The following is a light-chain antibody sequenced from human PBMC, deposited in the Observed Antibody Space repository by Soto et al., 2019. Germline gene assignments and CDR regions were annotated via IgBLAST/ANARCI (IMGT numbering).Light chain of an antibody. CDR2: GAS. Sequence: EIMLTQSPCTLCLSPGERATLSCGASQTVSSSYLAWYRQKPGQAPSLLIYGASSRATGIPDRFIGSGSATNFPPTIISLQAEDVVVYYCHQWSSSRHTFDRGTKVDIK. CDR3: HQWSSSRHT. CDR1: QTVSSSY. V-gene: IGKV3-20*01. J-gene: IGKJ4*01.